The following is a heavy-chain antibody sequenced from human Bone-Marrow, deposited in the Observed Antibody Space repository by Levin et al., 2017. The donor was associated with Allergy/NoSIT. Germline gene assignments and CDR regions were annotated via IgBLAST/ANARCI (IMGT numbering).Heavy chain of an antibody. CDR2: IGDSAIPI. J-gene: IGHJ2*01. CDR1: GFFFSDYS. Sequence: LSLTCAASGFFFSDYSMGWIRQSPGKGLEWVSYIGDSAIPIYYADSVKGRFTISRDDTRNTLDLQMSSLTAEDTAVYYCARVVTTIPDWYFDLCGRGTPVNVS. V-gene: IGHV3-11*01. D-gene: IGHD2-21*02. CDR3: ARVVTTIPDWYFDL.